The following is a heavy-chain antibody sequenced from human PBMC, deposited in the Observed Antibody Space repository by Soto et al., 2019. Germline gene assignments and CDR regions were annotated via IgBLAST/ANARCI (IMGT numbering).Heavy chain of an antibody. V-gene: IGHV3-30*18. CDR2: ISYDGSNK. J-gene: IGHJ5*02. CDR1: GFTFSSYG. D-gene: IGHD3-10*01. CDR3: AKDSYGSGTNWFDP. Sequence: GGSLRLSCAASGFTFSSYGMHWVRQAPGKGLEWVAVISYDGSNKYYADSVKGRFTISRDNSQNTLYLQMNSLRAEDTAVYYCAKDSYGSGTNWFDPWGQGTLVTVSS.